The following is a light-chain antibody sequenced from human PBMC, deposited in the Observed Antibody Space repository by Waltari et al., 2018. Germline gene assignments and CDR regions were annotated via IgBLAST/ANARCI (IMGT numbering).Light chain of an antibody. CDR1: SSDLGTNY. J-gene: IGLJ3*02. V-gene: IGLV1-47*01. CDR2: RND. Sequence: QSVLTQPPSASGTPGQRVTISCSGSSSDLGTNYVYWYRQVPGTAPRLIMYRNDQRPIGVPVRFSASKSGTSASLVISGLRSEDEVAYYCSTWDDSLSSPVFGGGTKLTVL. CDR3: STWDDSLSSPV.